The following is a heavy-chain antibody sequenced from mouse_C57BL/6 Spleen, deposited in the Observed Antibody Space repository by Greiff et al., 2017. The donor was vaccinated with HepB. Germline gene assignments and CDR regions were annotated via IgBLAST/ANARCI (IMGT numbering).Heavy chain of an antibody. CDR2: IDPSDSET. V-gene: IGHV1-52*01. CDR3: AGGIYYDYGYFDY. Sequence: QVQLQQPGAELVRPGSSVKLSCKASGYTFTSYWMHWVKQRPIQGLEWIGNIDPSDSETHYNQKFKDKATLTVDKSSSTAYMQLSSLTSEDSAVYDCAGGIYYDYGYFDYWGQGTTLTVSS. J-gene: IGHJ2*01. CDR1: GYTFTSYW. D-gene: IGHD2-4*01.